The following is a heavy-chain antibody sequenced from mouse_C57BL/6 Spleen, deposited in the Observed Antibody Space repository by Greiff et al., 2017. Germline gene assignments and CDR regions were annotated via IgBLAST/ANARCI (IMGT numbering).Heavy chain of an antibody. J-gene: IGHJ2*01. CDR1: GYTFTSYW. Sequence: VQLQESGAELVKPGASVKLSCKASGYTFTSYWMQWVKQRPGQGLEWIGEIDPSDSYTNYNQKFKGKATLTVDTSSSTAYMQLSSLTSEDSAVYYCARGVLRSYFDYWGKGTTLTVSS. V-gene: IGHV1-50*01. CDR3: ARGVLRSYFDY. D-gene: IGHD1-1*01. CDR2: IDPSDSYT.